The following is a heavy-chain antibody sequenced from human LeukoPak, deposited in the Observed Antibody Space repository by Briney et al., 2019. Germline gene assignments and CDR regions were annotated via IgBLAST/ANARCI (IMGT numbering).Heavy chain of an antibody. CDR2: IYTSGST. CDR1: GGSISSGSYY. D-gene: IGHD4-17*01. CDR3: ARATVLYDAFDI. Sequence: SETLSLTCTVSGGSISSGSYYWSWIRQPAGKGLEWIGRIYTSGSTNYNPSLKSRVTMSVDTSKNQFSLKLSSMTAADTALYYCARATVLYDAFDIWGQGTMITVSS. J-gene: IGHJ3*02. V-gene: IGHV4-61*02.